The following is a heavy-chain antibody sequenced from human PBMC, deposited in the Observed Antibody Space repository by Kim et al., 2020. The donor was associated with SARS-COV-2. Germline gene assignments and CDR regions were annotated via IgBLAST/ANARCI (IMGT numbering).Heavy chain of an antibody. CDR2: ISAYNGNT. Sequence: ASVKVSCKASGYTFTSYGISWVRQAPGQGLEWMGWISAYNGNTNYAQKLQGRVTMTTDTSTSTAYMELRSLRSDDTAVYYCARLSVLLWFGELSDAFDIWGQGTMVTVSS. D-gene: IGHD3-10*01. CDR1: GYTFTSYG. CDR3: ARLSVLLWFGELSDAFDI. V-gene: IGHV1-18*01. J-gene: IGHJ3*02.